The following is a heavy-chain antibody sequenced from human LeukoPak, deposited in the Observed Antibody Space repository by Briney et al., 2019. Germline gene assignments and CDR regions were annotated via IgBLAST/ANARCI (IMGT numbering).Heavy chain of an antibody. CDR2: IYYSGRT. CDR1: GVSISSSSNY. Sequence: SETLSLTCTVSGVSISSSSNYWGWIRQPPGKGLEWIGSIYYSGRTYHNPSLKSRVTISVDTSKNQFSLKLSSVTAADTAVYYCARGADSFDIWGQGTMVTVSS. V-gene: IGHV4-39*01. CDR3: ARGADSFDI. J-gene: IGHJ3*02.